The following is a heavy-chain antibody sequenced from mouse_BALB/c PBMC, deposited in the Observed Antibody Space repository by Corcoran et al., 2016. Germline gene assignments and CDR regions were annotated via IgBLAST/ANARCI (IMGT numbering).Heavy chain of an antibody. CDR1: GYSFTGYT. CDR2: INPYNGGT. J-gene: IGHJ4*01. V-gene: IGHV1-18*01. CDR3: ARDYYGSSPYYYAMDD. Sequence: EVQLQQSGPELVKPGASMKISCKASGYSFTGYTMNWVKQSHGKNLEWIGLINPYNGGTSYNQNFKGKATLTVDKSSSTAYMELLSLTSEDSAVYYCARDYYGSSPYYYAMDDWGQGTSVTVSS. D-gene: IGHD1-1*01.